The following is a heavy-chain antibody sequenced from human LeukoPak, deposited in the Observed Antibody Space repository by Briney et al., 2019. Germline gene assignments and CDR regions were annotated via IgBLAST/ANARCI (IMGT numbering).Heavy chain of an antibody. D-gene: IGHD3-10*01. J-gene: IGHJ4*02. CDR2: INHSGST. CDR3: ARVLLWFGRSYYFDY. V-gene: IGHV4-34*01. Sequence: SETLSLTCAVSGGSFSGYYWSWIRQPPGKGLEWIGEINHSGSTNYNPSLKSRVTISVDTSKNQFSLKLSSVTAADTAVYYCARVLLWFGRSYYFDYWGQGTLVTVSS. CDR1: GGSFSGYY.